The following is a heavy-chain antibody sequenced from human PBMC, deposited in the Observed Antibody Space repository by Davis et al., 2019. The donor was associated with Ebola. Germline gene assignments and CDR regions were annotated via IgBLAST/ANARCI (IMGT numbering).Heavy chain of an antibody. D-gene: IGHD6-6*01. V-gene: IGHV3-49*04. CDR1: GFNVGDYA. CDR2: IRSKAYGGKP. CDR3: SRDLKQRPPAYYDGMDV. Sequence: PGGSLRLSCRVSGFNVGDYALNWVRQAPGKGLEWVGFIRSKAYGGKPAYAASVKGRFKISRDDSKNIAYLLMDSLKIEDTAVYYCSRDLKQRPPAYYDGMDVWGQGTSVTVSS. J-gene: IGHJ6*02.